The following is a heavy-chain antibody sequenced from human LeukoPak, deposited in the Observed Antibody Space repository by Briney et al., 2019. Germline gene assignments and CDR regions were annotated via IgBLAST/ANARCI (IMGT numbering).Heavy chain of an antibody. Sequence: PGGSLRLSRAASGFTFDDYAMHWVRQAPGKGMEWVSGISWNSGSIGYADSVKGRFTISRDNAKNSLYLQMNSLRAEDMALYYCAKGLNWNSEYYYYMDVWGKGTTVTVSS. CDR1: GFTFDDYA. CDR3: AKGLNWNSEYYYYMDV. D-gene: IGHD1-7*01. V-gene: IGHV3-9*03. J-gene: IGHJ6*03. CDR2: ISWNSGSI.